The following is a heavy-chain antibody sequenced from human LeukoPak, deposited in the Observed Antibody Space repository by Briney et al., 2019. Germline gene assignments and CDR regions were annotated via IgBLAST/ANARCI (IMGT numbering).Heavy chain of an antibody. CDR1: GFTFSSYA. V-gene: IGHV3-23*01. Sequence: SGGSLRLSCAASGFTFSSYAMSWVRQAPGKGLEWVSAISGSGGTTYYADSVKGRFTISRDNAKNSLYLQMNSLRAEDTAVYYCARDTPNYDFWSGYYPHFDYWGQGTLVTVSS. CDR3: ARDTPNYDFWSGYYPHFDY. CDR2: ISGSGGTT. J-gene: IGHJ4*02. D-gene: IGHD3-3*01.